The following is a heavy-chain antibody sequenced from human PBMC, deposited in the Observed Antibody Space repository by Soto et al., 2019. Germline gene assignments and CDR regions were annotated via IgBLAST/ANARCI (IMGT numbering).Heavy chain of an antibody. CDR2: IYYSGST. Sequence: QVQLQESGPGLVKPSETLSLTCTVSGGSISSYYWSWIRQPPGKGLEWIGYIYYSGSTNYNPSLKRRVPIXVXTXXNQFSLKLSSVTAADTAVYYCARQYGDYVRGAFDIWGQGTMVTVSS. D-gene: IGHD4-17*01. V-gene: IGHV4-59*01. J-gene: IGHJ3*02. CDR1: GGSISSYY. CDR3: ARQYGDYVRGAFDI.